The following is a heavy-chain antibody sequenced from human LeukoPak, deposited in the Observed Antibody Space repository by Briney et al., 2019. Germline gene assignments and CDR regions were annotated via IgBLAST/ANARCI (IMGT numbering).Heavy chain of an antibody. CDR3: ARDSTEQLDAFDI. D-gene: IGHD6-6*01. J-gene: IGHJ3*02. Sequence: ASVKVSCKASGYTFTSYYMHWVRQAPGQGLEWMGIINPSGGSTSYAQKFQGRVTMTRDMSTSTVYMELSSLRSEDTALYYCARDSTEQLDAFDIWGQGTMVTVSS. CDR2: INPSGGST. V-gene: IGHV1-46*01. CDR1: GYTFTSYY.